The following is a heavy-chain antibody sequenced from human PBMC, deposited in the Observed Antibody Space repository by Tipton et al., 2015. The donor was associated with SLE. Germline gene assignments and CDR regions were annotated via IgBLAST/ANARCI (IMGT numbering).Heavy chain of an antibody. D-gene: IGHD3-10*01. CDR3: ARGAKERITLVRVRPYYFDY. CDR1: GGSMNNGRYY. CDR2: TNPSGNT. V-gene: IGHV4-39*02. Sequence: TLSLTCSVSGGSMNNGRYYWGCIRQPPGKGLEWIGQTNPSGNTNHNPSRKNRVTISVDTSNNQLSLKLTSVTAADTAVYYCARGAKERITLVRVRPYYFDYWGQGSLVTVSS. J-gene: IGHJ4*01.